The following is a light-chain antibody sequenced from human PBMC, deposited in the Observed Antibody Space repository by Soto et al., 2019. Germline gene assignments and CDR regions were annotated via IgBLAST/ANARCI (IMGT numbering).Light chain of an antibody. V-gene: IGLV1-51*01. CDR1: RSNIGNNY. CDR2: DNN. CDR3: ATWDSSLSVGV. J-gene: IGLJ3*02. Sequence: QSVLTQPPSVSAAPGQKVTISCSGSRSNIGNNYVSWYQQLPGTAPKLLIYDNNQRPSGIPDRFSASKSGTSATLGITGLQTGDEADYYCATWDSSLSVGVFGGGTQLTVL.